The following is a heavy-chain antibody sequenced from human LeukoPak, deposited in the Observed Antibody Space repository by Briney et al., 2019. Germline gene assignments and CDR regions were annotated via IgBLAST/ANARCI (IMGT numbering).Heavy chain of an antibody. CDR2: IYYSGST. Sequence: SETLSLTCTVSGGSLSSYFWSWIRQPPGKGLEWIGYIYYSGSTNYNPSLKSRVTISVDTSKNQFSLKLSSVTAADTAVYYCARDNGDLALDAFDIWGQGTMVTVSS. J-gene: IGHJ3*02. CDR1: GGSLSSYF. D-gene: IGHD2-8*01. CDR3: ARDNGDLALDAFDI. V-gene: IGHV4-59*01.